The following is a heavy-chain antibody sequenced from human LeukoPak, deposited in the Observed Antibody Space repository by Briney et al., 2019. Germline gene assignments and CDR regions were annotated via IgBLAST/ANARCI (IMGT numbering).Heavy chain of an antibody. CDR1: GGSISSGGYS. CDR3: ARVTCSGGSSYFDY. Sequence: PSETLSLTCAVSGGSISSGGYSWSWLRQPPGKGLEWIGYIYHSGSTYYNPSLKSRVTISVDRSKNQFSLKLSSVTAADTAVYYCARVTCSGGSSYFDYWGQGTLVTVSS. D-gene: IGHD2-15*01. J-gene: IGHJ4*02. V-gene: IGHV4-30-2*01. CDR2: IYHSGST.